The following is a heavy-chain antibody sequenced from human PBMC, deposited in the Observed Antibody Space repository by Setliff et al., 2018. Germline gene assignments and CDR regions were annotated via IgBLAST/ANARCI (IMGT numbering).Heavy chain of an antibody. CDR1: GFTFSTYA. D-gene: IGHD2-15*01. V-gene: IGHV3-23*01. J-gene: IGHJ4*02. Sequence: LSCAASGFTFSTYAMSWVRQAPGKGLEWVSVISGSGTTTYYADSVKGRFTISRDNSKNTVYLQMNSLRAEDTAIYYCAKMVGGSRSSGSCYFDYWGQGTLVTV. CDR3: AKMVGGSRSSGSCYFDY. CDR2: ISGSGTTT.